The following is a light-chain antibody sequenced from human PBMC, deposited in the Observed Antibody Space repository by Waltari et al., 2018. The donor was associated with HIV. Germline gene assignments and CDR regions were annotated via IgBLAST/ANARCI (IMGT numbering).Light chain of an antibody. CDR1: SNNVAYQG. CDR3: SAWDRTFSGGWL. J-gene: IGLJ3*02. Sequence: QAGLTQPPSASQDLRQTVTLTCTGDSNNVAYQGAAWLPQRPGHPPKLPSYRNTCRPDGISERFSASRSGDTASLTITGLQPEDEGDYYCSAWDRTFSGGWLFGGGTRLTVL. CDR2: RNT. V-gene: IGLV10-54*01.